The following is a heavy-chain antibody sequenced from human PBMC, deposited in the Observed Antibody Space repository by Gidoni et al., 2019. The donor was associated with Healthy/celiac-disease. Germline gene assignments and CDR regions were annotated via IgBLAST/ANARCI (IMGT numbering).Heavy chain of an antibody. J-gene: IGHJ4*02. CDR2: ISYDGSNK. CDR3: ARVRYDSLEYFDY. CDR1: GFPFSSYA. Sequence: QVQLVEPGGGVVQPGWSLRLSCAASGFPFSSYAMHWVRQAPGKGLEWVAVISYDGSNKYYADSVKGRFTISRDNSKNTLYLQMNSLRAEDTAVYYCARVRYDSLEYFDYWGQGTLVTVSS. V-gene: IGHV3-30-3*01. D-gene: IGHD3-22*01.